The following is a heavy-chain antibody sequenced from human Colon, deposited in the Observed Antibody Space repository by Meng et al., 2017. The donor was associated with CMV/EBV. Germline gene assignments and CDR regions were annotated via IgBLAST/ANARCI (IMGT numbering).Heavy chain of an antibody. CDR1: GGTFSSDT. D-gene: IGHD4-23*01. CDR3: ARDRKGGGNSFPYYYYGMDV. V-gene: IGHV1-69*04. CDR2: IIPIVDIV. Sequence: SVKVSCKVSGGTFSSDTITWVRQAPGQGTEWMGRIIPIVDIVNYAPKFQGRVTITADKSTSTSYMEISSLRSDDTAVYYCARDRKGGGNSFPYYYYGMDVWGQGTTVTVSS. J-gene: IGHJ6*02.